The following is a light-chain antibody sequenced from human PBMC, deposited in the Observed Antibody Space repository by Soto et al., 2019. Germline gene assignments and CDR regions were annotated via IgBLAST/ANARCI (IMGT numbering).Light chain of an antibody. J-gene: IGLJ2*01. Sequence: QSVLTQPASVSGSPGQSITISCTGTSSDVGYYNLVSWYQQHPGKAPKLMIYEGSKRPSGVSNRFSASKSGNTASLTISGLQAEDEADYFCCSYAGSGTLFGGGTQLTVL. V-gene: IGLV2-23*01. CDR2: EGS. CDR1: SSDVGYYNL. CDR3: CSYAGSGTL.